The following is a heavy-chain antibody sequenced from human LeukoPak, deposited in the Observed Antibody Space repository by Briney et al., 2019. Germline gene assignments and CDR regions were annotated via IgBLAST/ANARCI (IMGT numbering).Heavy chain of an antibody. CDR3: ARGHKYCSSTSCSPNWFDP. CDR1: GGSFSGYY. CDR2: INHSGST. D-gene: IGHD2-2*01. Sequence: SETLSLTCAVYGGSFSGYYWSWLRQPPGKGLEWIGEINHSGSTNYNPSLKSRVTISVDTSKNQFSLKLSSVTAADTAVYYCARGHKYCSSTSCSPNWFDPWGQGTLVTVSS. J-gene: IGHJ5*02. V-gene: IGHV4-34*01.